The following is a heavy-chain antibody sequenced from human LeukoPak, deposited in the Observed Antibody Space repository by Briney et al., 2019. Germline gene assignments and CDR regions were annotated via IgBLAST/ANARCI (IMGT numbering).Heavy chain of an antibody. Sequence: GGSLRLSCAASGFTFSSYWMSWVRQAPGKGLEWVANIKQDGSEKYYVDSVKGRFTISRDNAKNSLYLQMNSLRAEDTAVYYCARDSQIVVVSQLDPWGQGTLVTVSS. J-gene: IGHJ5*02. V-gene: IGHV3-7*01. D-gene: IGHD3-22*01. CDR1: GFTFSSYW. CDR3: ARDSQIVVVSQLDP. CDR2: IKQDGSEK.